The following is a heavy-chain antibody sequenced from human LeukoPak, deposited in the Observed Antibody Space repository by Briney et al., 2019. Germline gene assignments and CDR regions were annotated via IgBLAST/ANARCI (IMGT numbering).Heavy chain of an antibody. CDR1: GFTFSSYA. Sequence: GGSLRLSCAASGFTFSSYAVSWVRQAPGKGLEWVPGISGNGGTTYYADSVKGRFTLSRDNSNNTLYLQMNSLRVEDTAVYYCAKHTEIWYYYYGMDVWGQGATVTVSS. D-gene: IGHD1-14*01. J-gene: IGHJ6*02. V-gene: IGHV3-23*01. CDR3: AKHTEIWYYYYGMDV. CDR2: ISGNGGTT.